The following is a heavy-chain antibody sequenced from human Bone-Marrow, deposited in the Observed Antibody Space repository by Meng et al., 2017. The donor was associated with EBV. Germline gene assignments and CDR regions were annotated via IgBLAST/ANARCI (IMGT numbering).Heavy chain of an antibody. CDR2: INHSGST. V-gene: IGHV4-34*01. CDR1: GGSFSGYY. Sequence: HVQLQRGVAGLLKPSETLSLTCAVYGGSFSGYYWSWIRQPPGKGLEWIGEINHSGSTNYNPSLKSRVTISVDTSKNQFSLKLSSVTAADTAVYYCASESGRGFTPDYWGQGTLVTVSS. CDR3: ASESGRGFTPDY. J-gene: IGHJ4*02. D-gene: IGHD3-10*01.